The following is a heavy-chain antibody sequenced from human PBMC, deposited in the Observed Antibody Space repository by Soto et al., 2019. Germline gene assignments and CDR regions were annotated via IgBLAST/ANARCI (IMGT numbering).Heavy chain of an antibody. Sequence: PSETLSLTCTVSGGSISSYYWSWIRQPPGKGLEWIGYIYYSGSTNYNPSLKSRVTISVDTSKNQFSLKLSSVTAADTAVYYCAREARTYYYDSSGYRQYYFDYWGQGTLVTVSS. CDR3: AREARTYYYDSSGYRQYYFDY. J-gene: IGHJ4*02. CDR1: GGSISSYY. CDR2: IYYSGST. V-gene: IGHV4-59*01. D-gene: IGHD3-22*01.